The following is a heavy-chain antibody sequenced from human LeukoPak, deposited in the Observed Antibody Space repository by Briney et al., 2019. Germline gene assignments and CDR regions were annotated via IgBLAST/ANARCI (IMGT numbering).Heavy chain of an antibody. V-gene: IGHV3-7*04. J-gene: IGHJ4*02. CDR1: GFTFSSYW. CDR2: IKQDGSEK. CDR3: ARRHHFGFLDS. D-gene: IGHD3-10*01. Sequence: GGSLRLSCVVSGFTFSSYWMTWVRQAPGKGLEWVANIKQDGSEKYYVDSVKGRFTISRDNAKNSVYLQMNSLRAEDTAVYYCARRHHFGFLDSWGQGTLVTVSS.